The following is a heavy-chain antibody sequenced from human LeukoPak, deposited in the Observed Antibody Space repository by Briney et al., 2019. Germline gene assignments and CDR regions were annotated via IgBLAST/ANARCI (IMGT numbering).Heavy chain of an antibody. V-gene: IGHV3-30*04. CDR3: TTEFKELGSFFYFYYMDV. CDR1: GFTFSSYA. CDR2: ISYDGSSK. J-gene: IGHJ6*03. D-gene: IGHD3-10*01. Sequence: PGGPLRLSCAASGFTFSSYAMHWVRQAPGKGLEWVAIISYDGSSKYYADSVKGRFTISRDDSKNALFLQMDSLKSDDTAMYYCTTEFKELGSFFYFYYMDVWGTGTTVTISS.